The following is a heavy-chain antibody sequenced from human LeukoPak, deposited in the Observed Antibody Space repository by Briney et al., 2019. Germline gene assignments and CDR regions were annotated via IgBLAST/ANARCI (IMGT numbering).Heavy chain of an antibody. D-gene: IGHD1-26*01. V-gene: IGHV3-7*01. CDR3: ARDLSLGIFDY. CDR1: GFTFRSYW. CDR2: IKQDGSEL. J-gene: IGHJ4*02. Sequence: GGSLRLSCAASGFTFRSYWMDWVRQAPGKGLEWVANIKQDGSELYYADSVKGRFTISRDNSKNTLYLQMNSLRAEDTAVYYCARDLSLGIFDYWGQGTLVTVSS.